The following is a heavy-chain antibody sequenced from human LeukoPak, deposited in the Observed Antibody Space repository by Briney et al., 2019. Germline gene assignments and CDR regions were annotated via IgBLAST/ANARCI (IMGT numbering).Heavy chain of an antibody. CDR3: AREQGSYSSSSYWFDP. CDR2: INAGNGNT. D-gene: IGHD6-6*01. J-gene: IGHJ5*02. V-gene: IGHV1-3*01. CDR1: GYTFTSYA. Sequence: GASVKVSCKASGYTFTSYAMHWVRQAPGQRLEWMGWINAGNGNTKYSQKFQGRVTITRDTSASTAYMELSSLRSEDTAVYCCAREQGSYSSSSYWFDPWGQGTLVTVSS.